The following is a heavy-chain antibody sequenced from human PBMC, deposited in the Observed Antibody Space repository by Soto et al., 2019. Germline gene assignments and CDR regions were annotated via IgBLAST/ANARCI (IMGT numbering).Heavy chain of an antibody. CDR1: GFTVSSNY. D-gene: IGHD6-25*01. CDR3: AKDRRPNYYYGMDV. J-gene: IGHJ6*02. Sequence: GGSLRLSCAASGFTVSSNYMSWVRQAPGKGLEWVSVIYSGGSTYYADSVKGRFTISRGNSKNTLYLQMNSLRAEDTAVYYCAKDRRPNYYYGMDVWGQGTTVTVSS. V-gene: IGHV3-53*05. CDR2: IYSGGST.